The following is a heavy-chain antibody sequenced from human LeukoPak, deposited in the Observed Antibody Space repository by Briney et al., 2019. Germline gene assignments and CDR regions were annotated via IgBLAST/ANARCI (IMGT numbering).Heavy chain of an antibody. CDR1: GGSISSSSYY. Sequence: SETLSLTCTVSGGSISSSSYYWGWIRQPPGKGLEWIGIICYSVSTYYNPSLKSRVTISVDTSKNQFSLKLSSVTAADTAVYYCARHIPKGFEWVAMRYFDWLCPWFDPWGQGTLVTVSS. V-gene: IGHV4-39*01. D-gene: IGHD3-9*01. J-gene: IGHJ5*02. CDR3: ARHIPKGFEWVAMRYFDWLCPWFDP. CDR2: ICYSVST.